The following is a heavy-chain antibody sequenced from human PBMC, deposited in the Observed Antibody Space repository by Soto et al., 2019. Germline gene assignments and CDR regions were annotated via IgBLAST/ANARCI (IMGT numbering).Heavy chain of an antibody. CDR3: ARGSIAVAGRNQLDC. CDR1: GYFFTSYA. V-gene: IGHV1-3*01. CDR2: INAANGHT. Sequence: QVQLVQSGPEVKKTGASVKVSCRGSGYFFTSYAIHWVRQAPGPRLEWLGWINAANGHTKYSQNFQGRVIITRDTSANTVYMEVSSLKSGDTAVYYCARGSIAVAGRNQLDCWGQGTRVTVFS. J-gene: IGHJ4*02. D-gene: IGHD6-19*01.